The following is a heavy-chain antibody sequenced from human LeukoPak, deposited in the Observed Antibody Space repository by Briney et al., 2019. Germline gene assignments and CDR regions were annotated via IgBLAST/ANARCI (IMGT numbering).Heavy chain of an antibody. Sequence: ASVKVSCKASGYTFTSYGISWVRQAPGQGLEWMGWISAYNGNTNYAQKLQGRVTMTTDTSTSTAYMELRGLRSDDTAVYYCARDLGSCSSCQRDYWGQGTLVTVSS. D-gene: IGHD6-13*01. CDR3: ARDLGSCSSCQRDY. J-gene: IGHJ4*02. CDR1: GYTFTSYG. CDR2: ISAYNGNT. V-gene: IGHV1-18*01.